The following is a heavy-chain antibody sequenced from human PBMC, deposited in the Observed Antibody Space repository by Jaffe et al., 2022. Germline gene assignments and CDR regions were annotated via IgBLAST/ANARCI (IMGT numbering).Heavy chain of an antibody. CDR2: IYGGGNT. D-gene: IGHD3-10*01. CDR1: EFTVSNNY. V-gene: IGHV3-66*02. CDR3: ARGEGGSFWYFDL. J-gene: IGHJ2*01. Sequence: EVQLVESGGGLVQPGGSLRLSCAASEFTVSNNYMNWVRQAPGKGLEWVSVIYGGGNTYYADSVKGRFTISRDNSKNTLYLQMNSLRPEDTAVYYCARGEGGSFWYFDLWGRGTLVTVSS.